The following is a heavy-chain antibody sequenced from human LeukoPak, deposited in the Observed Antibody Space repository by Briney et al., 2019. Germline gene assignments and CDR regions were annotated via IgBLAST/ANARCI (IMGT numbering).Heavy chain of an antibody. Sequence: PSETLSLTCAVYGGSFSGYYWSWIRQPPGKGLEWIGEINHSGSTNYNPSLKSRVTISVDTSKNQFSLKLSSVTAADTAVYYCAREYYCSGGSCYSGNWGRGTLVTVSS. CDR1: GGSFSGYY. J-gene: IGHJ4*02. CDR2: INHSGST. D-gene: IGHD2-15*01. CDR3: AREYYCSGGSCYSGN. V-gene: IGHV4-34*01.